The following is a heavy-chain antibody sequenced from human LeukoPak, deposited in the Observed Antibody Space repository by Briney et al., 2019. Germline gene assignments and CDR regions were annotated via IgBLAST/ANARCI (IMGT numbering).Heavy chain of an antibody. Sequence: SQTLSLTCTVSGGSISSGDYYWSWIRQPPGKGLEWIGNIYYSGNTYYNPSLKSRVTISVDTSKNQFSLKLSSVTAADTAVYYCARDYSKRGSGRYNWFDPWGQGTRVTVSS. V-gene: IGHV4-30-4*08. D-gene: IGHD6-19*01. CDR3: ARDYSKRGSGRYNWFDP. CDR2: IYYSGNT. J-gene: IGHJ5*02. CDR1: GGSISSGDYY.